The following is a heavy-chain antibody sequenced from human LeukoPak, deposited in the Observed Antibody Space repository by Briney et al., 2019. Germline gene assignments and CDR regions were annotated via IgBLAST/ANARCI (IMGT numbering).Heavy chain of an antibody. CDR2: INPNSGGT. CDR3: AREEAVAGTNY. D-gene: IGHD6-19*01. V-gene: IGHV1-2*02. Sequence: ASVKVSRKASGYTSTGYYMHWVRQAPGQGLEWMGWINPNSGGTNYAQKFQGRVTMTRDTSISTAYMELSRLRSDDTAVYYCAREEAVAGTNYWGQGTLVTVSS. CDR1: GYTSTGYY. J-gene: IGHJ4*02.